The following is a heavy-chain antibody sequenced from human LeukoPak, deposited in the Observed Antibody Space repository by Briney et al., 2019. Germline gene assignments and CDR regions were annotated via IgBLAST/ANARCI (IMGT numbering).Heavy chain of an antibody. CDR1: GGTFSSYA. V-gene: IGHV1-69*04. CDR2: IIPLLDIA. CDR3: ARDSRDGYNEN. D-gene: IGHD5-24*01. Sequence: GASVKVSCKASGGTFSSYAISWVRQAPGQGLEWMGRIIPLLDIANYAQKFQGRVTITADKSTSTAYMELSSLRSEDTAVYYCARDSRDGYNENWGQGTLVTVSS. J-gene: IGHJ4*02.